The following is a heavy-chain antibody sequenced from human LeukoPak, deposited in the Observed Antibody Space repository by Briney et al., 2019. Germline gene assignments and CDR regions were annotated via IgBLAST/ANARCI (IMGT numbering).Heavy chain of an antibody. J-gene: IGHJ6*02. CDR3: AKEITMVRVMDV. V-gene: IGHV3-21*01. D-gene: IGHD3-10*01. Sequence: TGGSLRLSCAASGFTFSSYSMNWVRQAPGKGLEWVSSISSSSSYIYYADSVKGRFTISRDNAKNTLYLQMNSLRAEDTAVYYCAKEITMVRVMDVWGQGTMVTVSS. CDR1: GFTFSSYS. CDR2: ISSSSSYI.